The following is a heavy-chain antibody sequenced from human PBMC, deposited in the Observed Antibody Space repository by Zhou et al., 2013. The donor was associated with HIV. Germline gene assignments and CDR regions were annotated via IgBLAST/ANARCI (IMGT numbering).Heavy chain of an antibody. V-gene: IGHV1-24*01. D-gene: IGHD2-15*01. CDR2: FDPDDRET. CDR1: GYTLTDLL. J-gene: IGHJ4*02. CDR3: ARDRLCVDGPCFADV. Sequence: QVHLVQSGPELRKPGASVRVSCKVSGYTLTDLLIHWVRQSPGSGPEWMGRFDPDDRETTYSQKFQGRVTMTGDISTDTAYFEATRLTPDDTAMYYCARDRLCVDGPCFADVWGQGTLITVST.